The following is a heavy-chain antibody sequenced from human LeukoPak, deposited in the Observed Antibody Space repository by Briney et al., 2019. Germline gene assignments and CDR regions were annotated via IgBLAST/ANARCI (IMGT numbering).Heavy chain of an antibody. CDR2: INPNSGGT. J-gene: IGHJ4*02. CDR3: ARGRVAGSPQTPGDY. CDR1: GYTFTGYY. Sequence: ASVKVSCKASGYTFTGYYMHWVRQAPGQGLEWMGWINPNSGGTNYAQKFQGRVTMTRDTSISTAYMELSRLRSDDTAVYYCARGRVAGSPQTPGDYWGQGTLVTVSS. D-gene: IGHD6-19*01. V-gene: IGHV1-2*02.